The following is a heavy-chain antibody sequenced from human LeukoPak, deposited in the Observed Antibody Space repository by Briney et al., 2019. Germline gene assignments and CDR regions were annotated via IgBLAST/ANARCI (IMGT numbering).Heavy chain of an antibody. CDR3: ARDGTATNYFYYGMDV. D-gene: IGHD4-17*01. V-gene: IGHV3-11*06. J-gene: IGHJ6*04. Sequence: GGSLRLSCAASGFTFSDYYMSWIRQAPGKGLEWVSHISSSSQTNYADSVKGRFTISRDNAKNSLYLQMHSLRAEDTAVYYSARDGTATNYFYYGMDVWGKGITVTVSS. CDR1: GFTFSDYY. CDR2: ISSSSQT.